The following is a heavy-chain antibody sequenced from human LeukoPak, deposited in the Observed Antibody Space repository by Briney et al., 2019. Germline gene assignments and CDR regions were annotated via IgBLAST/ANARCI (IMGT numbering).Heavy chain of an antibody. CDR3: ARDCIGCHGFDY. J-gene: IGHJ4*02. Sequence: ASVKVSCKASGYTFINYGISWVRQAPGQGLEWMGWVSAYADNTNYVQKFQGRVTMTTDTSTSTAYMELRSLRSDDTAIYYCARDCIGCHGFDYWGQGTLVTVPS. V-gene: IGHV1-18*01. CDR2: VSAYADNT. CDR1: GYTFINYG. D-gene: IGHD2-15*01.